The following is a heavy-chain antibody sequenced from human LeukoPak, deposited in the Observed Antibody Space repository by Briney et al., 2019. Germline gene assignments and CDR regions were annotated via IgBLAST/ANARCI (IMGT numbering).Heavy chain of an antibody. Sequence: SETLSLTCTVSGGSISSYYWSWIRQPAGKGLEWIGRIYTSGSTNYNPSLKSRVTMSVDTSKNQFSLKLSSVTAADTAVYYCARGRRDDCSSTTCYGYFGYWGQGTLVTVSS. CDR3: ARGRRDDCSSTTCYGYFGY. CDR1: GGSISSYY. D-gene: IGHD2-2*01. CDR2: IYTSGST. V-gene: IGHV4-4*07. J-gene: IGHJ4*02.